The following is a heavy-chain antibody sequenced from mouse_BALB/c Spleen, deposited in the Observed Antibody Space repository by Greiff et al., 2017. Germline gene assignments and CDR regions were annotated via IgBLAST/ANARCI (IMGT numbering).Heavy chain of an antibody. V-gene: IGHV14-3*02. CDR1: GFNIRDTY. J-gene: IGHJ2*01. CDR2: IDPANGNT. Sequence: VQLQQSGAELVKPGASVKLSCTASGFNIRDTYMHWVKQRPEQGLEWIGRIDPANGNTKYDPKFQGKATITADTSSNTAYLQLSSLTSEDTAVYYCAREERYYGYDWYYFDYWGQGTTLTVSS. CDR3: AREERYYGYDWYYFDY. D-gene: IGHD2-2*01.